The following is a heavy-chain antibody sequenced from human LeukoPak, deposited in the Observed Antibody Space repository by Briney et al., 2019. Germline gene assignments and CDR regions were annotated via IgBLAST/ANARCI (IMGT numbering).Heavy chain of an antibody. V-gene: IGHV3-30*18. J-gene: IGHJ6*02. CDR2: IAYDGSNK. D-gene: IGHD1-1*01. CDR1: GFIFDTYG. Sequence: GRSLRLSCAASGFIFDTYGMLWVRQAPGKGLEWVAVIAYDGSNKVYADSVKGRFTISRDNSKNTLYLQMNSLRGEDTAVYYCAKEKAIATIEDGLDVWGQGTTVTVSS. CDR3: AKEKAIATIEDGLDV.